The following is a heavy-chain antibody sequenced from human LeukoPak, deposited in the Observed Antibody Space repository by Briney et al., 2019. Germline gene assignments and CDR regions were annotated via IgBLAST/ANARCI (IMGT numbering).Heavy chain of an antibody. CDR1: GVTFSSYR. CDR3: ARDRQEDTAMVYYYYYGMDV. V-gene: IGHV3-21*01. CDR2: ISGSSGDI. J-gene: IGHJ6*02. D-gene: IGHD5-18*01. Sequence: GGSLRLSCAASGVTFSSYRMNWGREAPGGGVGWGSSISGSSGDIYYADSLKRRFTISRDNPNHSLYLQMNSLRAEDTAVYYCARDRQEDTAMVYYYYYGMDVWGQGTTVTVSS.